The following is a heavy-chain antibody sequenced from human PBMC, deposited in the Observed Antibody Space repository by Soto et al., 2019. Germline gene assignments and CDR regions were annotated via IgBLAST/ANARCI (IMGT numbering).Heavy chain of an antibody. V-gene: IGHV1-18*01. CDR3: ARNSPYDSSGYYRVPNDY. Sequence: ASVKVSCKASGYTFTSYGISWVRQAPGQGLEWMGWISAYNGNTNYAQKLQGRVTMTTDTSTSTAYMELRSLRSDDTAVYYCARNSPYDSSGYYRVPNDYWGQGTLVTVSS. CDR1: GYTFTSYG. D-gene: IGHD3-22*01. J-gene: IGHJ4*02. CDR2: ISAYNGNT.